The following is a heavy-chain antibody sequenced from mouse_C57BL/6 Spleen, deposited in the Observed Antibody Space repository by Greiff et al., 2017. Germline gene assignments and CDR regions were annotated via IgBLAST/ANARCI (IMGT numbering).Heavy chain of an antibody. CDR1: GYSITSGYY. V-gene: IGHV3-6*01. D-gene: IGHD2-4*01. J-gene: IGHJ2*01. Sequence: VQLKESGPGLVKPSQSLSLTCSVTGYSITSGYYWNWIRQFPGNKLEWMGYISYDGSNNYNPSLKNRISITRDTSKNQFFLKLNSVTTEDTATYYCAREGDYDSFDYWGQGTTLTVSS. CDR3: AREGDYDSFDY. CDR2: ISYDGSN.